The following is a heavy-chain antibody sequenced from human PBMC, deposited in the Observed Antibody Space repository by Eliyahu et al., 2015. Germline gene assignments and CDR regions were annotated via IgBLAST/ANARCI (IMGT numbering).Heavy chain of an antibody. Sequence: QVQLVQSGGEVKKPGASVRVSCKASGYTFTDYYVHWVRQAPGQGLEWMGWINPASGGRDYAQTFQDRVTVTTDTSISTAYMDLSSLTSDDTAVYFSVRGVRGSYAVPEYWGQGTLVSVSS. D-gene: IGHD1-26*01. CDR2: INPASGGR. J-gene: IGHJ4*02. V-gene: IGHV1-2*02. CDR3: VRGVRGSYAVPEY. CDR1: GYTFTDYY.